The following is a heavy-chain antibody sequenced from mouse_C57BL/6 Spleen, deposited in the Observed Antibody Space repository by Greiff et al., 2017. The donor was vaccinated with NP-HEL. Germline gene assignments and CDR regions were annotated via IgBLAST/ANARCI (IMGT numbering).Heavy chain of an antibody. Sequence: VKLQQPGAELVKPGASVKLSCKASGYTFTSYWMHWVKQRPGQGLEWIGMIHPNSGSTNYNEKFKSKATLTVDKSSSTAYMQLSSLTSEDSAVYYCACVSLYGEGFADWGQGTLVTVSA. CDR1: GYTFTSYW. CDR2: IHPNSGST. CDR3: ACVSLYGEGFAD. D-gene: IGHD6-1*01. J-gene: IGHJ3*01. V-gene: IGHV1-64*01.